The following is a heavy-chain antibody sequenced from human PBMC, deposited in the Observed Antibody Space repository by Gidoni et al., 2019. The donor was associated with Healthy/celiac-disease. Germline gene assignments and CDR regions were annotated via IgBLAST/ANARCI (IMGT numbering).Heavy chain of an antibody. CDR3: ARHPRIGEIMVRGVIITFIQH. CDR2: ISSSGSTI. Sequence: QVQLVESGGGLVKPGGSLRLSCAASGFTFLDYYMSWIRQAPGKGLEWVSYISSSGSTIYYADSVKGRFTISRDNAKNSLYLQMNSLRAEDTAVYYCARHPRIGEIMVRGVIITFIQHWGQGTLVTVSS. J-gene: IGHJ1*01. CDR1: GFTFLDYY. D-gene: IGHD3-10*01. V-gene: IGHV3-11*01.